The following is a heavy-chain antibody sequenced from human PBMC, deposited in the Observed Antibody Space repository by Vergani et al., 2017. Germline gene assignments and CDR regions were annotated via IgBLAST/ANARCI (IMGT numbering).Heavy chain of an antibody. CDR2: ISSSSSYT. CDR3: ARSYRHHDAFDI. J-gene: IGHJ3*02. Sequence: VQLVESGGGLVQPGRSLRLSCTASGFTFSDYYMSWIRQAPGKGLEWVSYISSSSSYTNYADSVKGRFTISRDNAKNSLYLQMNSLRAEDTAVYYCARSYRHHDAFDIWGQGTMVTVSS. D-gene: IGHD1-1*01. CDR1: GFTFSDYY. V-gene: IGHV3-11*05.